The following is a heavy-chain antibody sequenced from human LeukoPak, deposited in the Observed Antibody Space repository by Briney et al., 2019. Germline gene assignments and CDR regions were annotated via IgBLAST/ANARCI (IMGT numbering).Heavy chain of an antibody. D-gene: IGHD3-22*01. CDR1: GYTFTSYG. CDR3: ARDPPYYYDSSGPGGYFDY. V-gene: IGHV1-18*01. J-gene: IGHJ4*02. CDR2: ISAYNGNT. Sequence: AASVKVSCKASGYTFTSYGISWVRQAPGQGLEWMGWISAYNGNTNYAQKLQGRVTMTTDTSTSTAYMELRSLRSDDTAVYYCARDPPYYYDSSGPGGYFDYWGQGTLVTVSS.